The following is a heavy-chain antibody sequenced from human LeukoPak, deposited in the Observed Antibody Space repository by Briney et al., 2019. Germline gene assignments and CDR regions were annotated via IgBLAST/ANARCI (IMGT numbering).Heavy chain of an antibody. V-gene: IGHV3-11*03. CDR2: ITWNSRKI. Sequence: GGSLRLSCAASGFTFSDYYMSWIRQAPGKGLEWVSGITWNSRKIAYADSVKGRFTISRDNAKNSLYLHMDSLTKEDTAFYYCARGPGFPRDYWGQGTLVIVSS. CDR3: ARGPGFPRDY. CDR1: GFTFSDYY. J-gene: IGHJ4*02.